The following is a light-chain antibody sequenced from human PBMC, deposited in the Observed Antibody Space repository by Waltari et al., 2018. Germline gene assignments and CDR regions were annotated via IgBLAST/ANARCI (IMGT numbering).Light chain of an antibody. CDR1: HSLLDSNGYNY. J-gene: IGKJ5*01. CDR2: LGS. V-gene: IGKV2-28*01. Sequence: DIVMTQSPLSLPVTPGEPASISCRSSHSLLDSNGYNYLDWYLQKPGQSPQLLIYLGSNRASGVPDRFSGSGSGTDFTLKISRVEAEDVGVYYCMQALQTPRTFGQGTRLEIK. CDR3: MQALQTPRT.